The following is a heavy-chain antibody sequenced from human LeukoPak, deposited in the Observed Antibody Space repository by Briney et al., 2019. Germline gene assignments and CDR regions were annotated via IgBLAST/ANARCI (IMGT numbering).Heavy chain of an antibody. D-gene: IGHD2-15*01. CDR3: ARAAGGSCYGPDY. CDR1: GFTFSSYS. Sequence: PGGSLRLSCAASGFTFSSYSMNWVRQAPGKGLEWVSYISSSSSTIYYADSVKGRFTISRDNAKNSLYLQMNSLRAEDTAVYYCARAAGGSCYGPDYWGQGTLVTVSS. V-gene: IGHV3-48*01. J-gene: IGHJ4*02. CDR2: ISSSSSTI.